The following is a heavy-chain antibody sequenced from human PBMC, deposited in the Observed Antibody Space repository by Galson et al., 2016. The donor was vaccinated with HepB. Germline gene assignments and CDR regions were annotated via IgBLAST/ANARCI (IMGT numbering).Heavy chain of an antibody. Sequence: SETLSLTCAVYGGSFRNYYWTWIRQPPGKGLEWNGEINHSGNSKYNPSLNIRVTISVDTSKNQFSLRWISVTAADTAIYYCAREQFRSGYADFWGQGTLVTVSS. J-gene: IGHJ4*02. CDR2: INHSGNS. CDR3: AREQFRSGYADF. V-gene: IGHV4-34*01. D-gene: IGHD3-22*01. CDR1: GGSFRNYY.